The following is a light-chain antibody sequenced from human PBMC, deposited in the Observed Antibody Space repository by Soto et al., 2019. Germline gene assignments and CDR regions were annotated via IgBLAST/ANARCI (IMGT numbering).Light chain of an antibody. CDR1: QSISSY. J-gene: IGKJ5*01. V-gene: IGKV1-33*01. Sequence: DIHMNQSPSSLSASVGDKVTITFRASQSISSYLNWYQQKLGKAPKLLIYDASNLETGVPSRFSGSGSGTYFSFTISRLQTEDFATYYCQQYSNLITFGQGTRLEIK. CDR3: QQYSNLIT. CDR2: DAS.